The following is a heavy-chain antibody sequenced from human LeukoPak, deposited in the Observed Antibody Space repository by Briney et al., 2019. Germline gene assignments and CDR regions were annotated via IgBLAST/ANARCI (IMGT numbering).Heavy chain of an antibody. J-gene: IGHJ4*02. D-gene: IGHD3-22*01. CDR2: ISSNGGST. Sequence: GGSLRLSCAASGFTFSSYAMHWVRQAPGKGLEYVSAISSNGGSTYYANSVKGRFTISRDNSKNTLYLQMGSLRAEDMAVYYCARAAYYYDSSGYSDYWDQGTLVTVSS. CDR1: GFTFSSYA. V-gene: IGHV3-64*01. CDR3: ARAAYYYDSSGYSDY.